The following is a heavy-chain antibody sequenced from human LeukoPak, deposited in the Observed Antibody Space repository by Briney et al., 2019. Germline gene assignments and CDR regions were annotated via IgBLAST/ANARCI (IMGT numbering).Heavy chain of an antibody. CDR1: GFTFSSYS. V-gene: IGHV3-48*04. J-gene: IGHJ3*02. CDR2: ISSSSSTI. D-gene: IGHD3-9*01. CDR3: AKGNYDILTGRPWQDAFDI. Sequence: PGGSLRLSCAASGFTFSSYSMNWVRQAPGKGLEWVSYISSSSSTIYYADSVKGRFTISRDNAKNSLYLQMNSLRAEDTALYHCAKGNYDILTGRPWQDAFDIWGQGTMVTVSS.